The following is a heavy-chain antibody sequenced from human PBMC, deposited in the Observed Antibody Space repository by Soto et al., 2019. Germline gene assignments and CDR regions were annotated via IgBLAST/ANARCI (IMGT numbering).Heavy chain of an antibody. CDR3: GRDSGTFHIDY. V-gene: IGHV3-7*04. D-gene: IGHD1-26*01. CDR1: GFTFSSHW. Sequence: PGGSLRLSCVASGFTFSSHWMTWVRQAPGKGLEWVANIKEDGSDIYYADSVKGRFTISRDNAKKSLYLQMNSLRAEDTAVYYCGRDSGTFHIDYWGQGTXVTVS. CDR2: IKEDGSDI. J-gene: IGHJ4*02.